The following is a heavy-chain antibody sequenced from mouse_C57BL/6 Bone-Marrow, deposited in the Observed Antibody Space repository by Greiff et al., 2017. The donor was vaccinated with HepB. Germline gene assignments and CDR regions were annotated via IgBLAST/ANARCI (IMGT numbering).Heavy chain of an antibody. CDR3: ARDYSRAMDY. D-gene: IGHD2-5*01. Sequence: EVQLQQSGPELVKPGASVKISCKASGYTFTDYYMNWVKQSHGKSLEWIGDINPNNGGTSYNQKFKGKATLTVDKSSSTAYMELRSLTSEDSAVYYCARDYSRAMDYWGQGTSVTVSS. J-gene: IGHJ4*01. CDR2: INPNNGGT. V-gene: IGHV1-26*01. CDR1: GYTFTDYY.